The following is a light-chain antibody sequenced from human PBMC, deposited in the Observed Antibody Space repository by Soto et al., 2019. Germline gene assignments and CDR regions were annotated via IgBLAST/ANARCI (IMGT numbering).Light chain of an antibody. V-gene: IGLV2-11*01. Sequence: QSALTQPRSVSGSPGQSVTISCTGTSNDVGGYDYVSWYQQHPGKAPKLMIYDVSKRPSGVPDRFSGSKSGDTASLTISGLQADDEADYYCCSSAGRNIRYVFGAGTKVTVL. CDR1: SNDVGGYDY. CDR2: DVS. J-gene: IGLJ1*01. CDR3: CSSAGRNIRYV.